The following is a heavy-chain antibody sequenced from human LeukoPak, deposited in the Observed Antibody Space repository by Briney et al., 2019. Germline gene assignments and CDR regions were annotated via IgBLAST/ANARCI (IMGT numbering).Heavy chain of an antibody. Sequence: PGGSLRLSCAVSGFTFSSYSMNWVRQAPGKGLELVSLISSSSSYIYYADSVKGRFTISRDNAKNSLYLQMNSLRVEDTAVYYCARGPTRFDHWGQGTLVTVSS. J-gene: IGHJ4*02. V-gene: IGHV3-21*01. CDR3: ARGPTRFDH. CDR1: GFTFSSYS. CDR2: ISSSSSYI.